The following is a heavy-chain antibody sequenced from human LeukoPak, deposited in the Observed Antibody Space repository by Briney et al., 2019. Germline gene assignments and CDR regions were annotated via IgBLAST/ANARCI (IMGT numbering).Heavy chain of an antibody. CDR3: ARALFDFWSGYYFPNWFDP. CDR1: GGSISSYY. V-gene: IGHV4-59*01. J-gene: IGHJ5*02. Sequence: SETLSLTXTVSGGSISSYYWSWLRQPPGKGLEWIGYIYYSGSTNYNPSLKSRVTISVDTSKNQFSLKLSSVTAADTAVYYCARALFDFWSGYYFPNWFDPWGQGTLVTVSS. D-gene: IGHD3-3*01. CDR2: IYYSGST.